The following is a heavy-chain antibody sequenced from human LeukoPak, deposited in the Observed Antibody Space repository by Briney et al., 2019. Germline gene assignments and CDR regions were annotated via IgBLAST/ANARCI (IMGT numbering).Heavy chain of an antibody. CDR2: INAYNGNT. J-gene: IGHJ4*02. D-gene: IGHD2-2*01. CDR1: GYTFTSYG. Sequence: ASVKVSCKASGYTFTSYGISWVRQAPGQGLEWMGWINAYNGNTNYAQKLKGRVTMTTDTSTSTAYMELRSLRSDDTAVYYCARARGYCSSTSCYPFDYWGQGTLVTVSS. CDR3: ARARGYCSSTSCYPFDY. V-gene: IGHV1-18*01.